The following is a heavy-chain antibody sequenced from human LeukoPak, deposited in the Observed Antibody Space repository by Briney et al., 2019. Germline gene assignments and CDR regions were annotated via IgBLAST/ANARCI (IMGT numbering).Heavy chain of an antibody. CDR1: GFTFSSYG. J-gene: IGHJ1*01. Sequence: GGSLRLSCAASGFTFSSYGMHWVRQAPGKGLEWVAVIWFDGSNKYYADSVKGRFTISRDNSKNTLYLQMNSLRAEDTAVYYCARDVYGGNSAEYFQHWGQGTLVTVPA. D-gene: IGHD4-23*01. CDR3: ARDVYGGNSAEYFQH. CDR2: IWFDGSNK. V-gene: IGHV3-33*01.